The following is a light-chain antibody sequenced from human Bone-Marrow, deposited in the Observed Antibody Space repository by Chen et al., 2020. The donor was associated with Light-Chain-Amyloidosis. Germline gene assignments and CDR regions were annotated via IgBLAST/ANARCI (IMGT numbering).Light chain of an antibody. V-gene: IGLV2-14*01. CDR3: SSYTSTGTYV. J-gene: IGLJ1*01. Sequence: QSALPQPDSVAGSPGQSISISCTGSSGDVGGYNYVSWYRHHPGKAPKLMIYEVSNRPSGVSNRFSGSKSGNTASLTISGLQTEDEADYYCSSYTSTGTYVFGTGTKVTVL. CDR1: SGDVGGYNY. CDR2: EVS.